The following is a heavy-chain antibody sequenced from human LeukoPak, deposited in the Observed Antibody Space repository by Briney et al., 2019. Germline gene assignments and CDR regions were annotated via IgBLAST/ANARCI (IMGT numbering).Heavy chain of an antibody. Sequence: SETLSLTCTLSGGSISIGDYYWSWIRQPPGKGLEWIGYFQYSGNTYYNPSLKSRVTISVDTSKNQFALKLRSVTAADTAVYYCAKGSVTMVRGPRRVDIWGQGTMVTVSS. J-gene: IGHJ3*02. V-gene: IGHV4-30-4*01. D-gene: IGHD3-10*01. CDR3: AKGSVTMVRGPRRVDI. CDR2: FQYSGNT. CDR1: GGSISIGDYY.